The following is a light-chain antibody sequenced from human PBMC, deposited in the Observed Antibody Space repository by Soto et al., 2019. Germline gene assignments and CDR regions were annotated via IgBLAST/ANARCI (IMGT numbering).Light chain of an antibody. CDR3: QVWDTTTPVI. Sequence: CGPTHPPSVSFAPGQTARIACGGNNSESKSVHWYRQKPGQSPVLVVYDDGDRTTGIPERFSGSKSGNTATLTTSRVEAGDEADYYCQVWDTTTPVIFGGGTTATVL. V-gene: IGLV3-21*02. CDR1: NSESKS. CDR2: DDG. J-gene: IGLJ2*01.